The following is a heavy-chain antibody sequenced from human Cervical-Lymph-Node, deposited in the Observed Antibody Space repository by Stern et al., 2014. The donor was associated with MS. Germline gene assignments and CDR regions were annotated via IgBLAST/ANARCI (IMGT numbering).Heavy chain of an antibody. J-gene: IGHJ4*02. V-gene: IGHV1-69*01. Sequence: VQLGESGAEVKKPGSSGKVSCKASGGTFSSYAISWVRQAPGQGLEWMGGIIPIFGTANYAQKFQGRVTITADESTSTAYMELSSLRSEDTAVYYCARVLQITGTTSLYFDYWGQGTLVTVSS. CDR2: IIPIFGTA. D-gene: IGHD1-7*01. CDR1: GGTFSSYA. CDR3: ARVLQITGTTSLYFDY.